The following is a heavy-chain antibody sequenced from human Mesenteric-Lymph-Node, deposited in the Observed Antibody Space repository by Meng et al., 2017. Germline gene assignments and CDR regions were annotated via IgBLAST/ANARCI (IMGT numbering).Heavy chain of an antibody. CDR2: IHHSGSA. CDR3: VSFDHIPRRNYFDY. J-gene: IGHJ4*02. CDR1: GGSMGSGNYY. D-gene: IGHD2-21*01. V-gene: IGHV4-30-4*02. Sequence: VTDAGQGLGKLTGTRALTCTVSGGSMGSGNYYCSWIRQPPGKGLEWIGYIHHSGSAYYNPSLKSRVSISVDTSKNQFSLNLNSMTAADTAVYYCVSFDHIPRRNYFDYWGQGTLVTVSS.